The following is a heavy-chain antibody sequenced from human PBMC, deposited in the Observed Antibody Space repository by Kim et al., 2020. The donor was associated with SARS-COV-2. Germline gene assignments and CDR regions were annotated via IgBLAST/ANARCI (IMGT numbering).Heavy chain of an antibody. D-gene: IGHD3-22*01. CDR2: INHSGST. Sequence: SETLSLTCAVYGGSFSGYYWSWIRQPPGKGLEWIGEINHSGSTNYNPSLKSRVTISVDTSKNQFSLKLSSVTAADTAVYYCASFYYDSSGYDDAFDIWG. CDR1: GGSFSGYY. CDR3: ASFYYDSSGYDDAFDI. J-gene: IGHJ3*02. V-gene: IGHV4-34*01.